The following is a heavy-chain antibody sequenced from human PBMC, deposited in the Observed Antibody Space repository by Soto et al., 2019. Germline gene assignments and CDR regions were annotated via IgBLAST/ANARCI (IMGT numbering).Heavy chain of an antibody. CDR3: ARDADIAVAGYFDY. Sequence: GGSLRLSCAASGFTFSSYWMSWVRQAPGKGLEWVANIKQDGSEKYYVDSVKGRFTISRDNAKNSLYLQMNSLRAEDTAVYYCARDADIAVAGYFDYWGQGTLVTISS. V-gene: IGHV3-7*01. CDR2: IKQDGSEK. J-gene: IGHJ4*02. D-gene: IGHD6-19*01. CDR1: GFTFSSYW.